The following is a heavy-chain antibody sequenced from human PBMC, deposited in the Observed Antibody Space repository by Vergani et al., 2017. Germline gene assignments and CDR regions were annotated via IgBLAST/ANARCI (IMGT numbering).Heavy chain of an antibody. CDR3: AKGGGVAAATFLTA. D-gene: IGHD6-13*01. CDR1: GFTFDDYA. J-gene: IGHJ5*02. CDR2: ISWNSGST. Sequence: EVQLVESGGGLVQPGRSLRLSCAASGFTFDDYAMHWVRQAPGQGLEWVSGISWNSGSTYYADSVKGRFTISRDNSKNTLYLQMNSLRAEDTAVYYCAKGGGVAAATFLTAWGQGTLVTVSS. V-gene: IGHV3-9*01.